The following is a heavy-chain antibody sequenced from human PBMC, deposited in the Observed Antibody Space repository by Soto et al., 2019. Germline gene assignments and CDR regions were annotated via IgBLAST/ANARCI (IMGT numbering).Heavy chain of an antibody. D-gene: IGHD6-13*01. V-gene: IGHV4-31*03. CDR3: ARVSSSWGLVNYFDY. CDR1: GGSISSGGYY. CDR2: IYYSGSA. J-gene: IGHJ4*02. Sequence: PSETLSLTCTVSGGSISSGGYYWSWIRQHPGKGLEWIGYIYYSGSAYHNPSLKSRVTISVDTSKNQFTLKLSSVTAADTAVYYCARVSSSWGLVNYFDYWGQGTLVTVSS.